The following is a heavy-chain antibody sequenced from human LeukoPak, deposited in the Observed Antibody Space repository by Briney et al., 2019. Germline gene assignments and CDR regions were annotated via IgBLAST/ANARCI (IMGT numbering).Heavy chain of an antibody. J-gene: IGHJ3*02. Sequence: GGSLRLSCAASGFTFSSYWMSWVRQAPGKGLEWVANIKQDGSEKYYVDSVEGRFTISRDNAKNSLYLQVNSLRAEDTAVYYCARELDYYDSSGYAMYDAFDIWGQGTMVTVSS. CDR1: GFTFSSYW. CDR2: IKQDGSEK. V-gene: IGHV3-7*01. D-gene: IGHD3-22*01. CDR3: ARELDYYDSSGYAMYDAFDI.